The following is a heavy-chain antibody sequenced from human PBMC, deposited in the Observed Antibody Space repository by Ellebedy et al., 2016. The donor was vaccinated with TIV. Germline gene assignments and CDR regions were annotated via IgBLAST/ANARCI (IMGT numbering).Heavy chain of an antibody. CDR1: GGSISPYY. D-gene: IGHD1-14*01. Sequence: MPSETLSLTCTVSGGSISPYYWSRIRQPPGKGLEWIGYISYSGSTNYNPSLKSRVTISVDTSKNQFSLRLSSVTAADTAVYYCANNRYFNYWGQGTLVTVSS. V-gene: IGHV4-59*01. CDR3: ANNRYFNY. CDR2: ISYSGST. J-gene: IGHJ4*02.